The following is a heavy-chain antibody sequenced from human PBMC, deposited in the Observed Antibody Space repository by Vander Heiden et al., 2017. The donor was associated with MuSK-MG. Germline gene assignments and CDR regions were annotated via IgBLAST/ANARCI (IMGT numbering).Heavy chain of an antibody. Sequence: EVQLVSSGGGLVKPGGSLILSRAASEFTFSTAWWSWVRQAPGKGREWGGRIKSKTDGGTTEYAAPVKGRFTISRDDSKNTRDLKRNSMKTEATAVYYCTTYTVDDSTLMLAFDIWGQGTLVTVYS. CDR2: IKSKTDGGTT. J-gene: IGHJ3*02. CDR3: TTYTVDDSTLMLAFDI. D-gene: IGHD2-2*01. V-gene: IGHV3-15*01. CDR1: EFTFSTAW.